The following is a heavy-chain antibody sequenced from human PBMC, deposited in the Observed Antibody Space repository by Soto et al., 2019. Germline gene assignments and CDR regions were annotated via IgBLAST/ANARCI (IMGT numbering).Heavy chain of an antibody. CDR1: GGSISSGGYS. J-gene: IGHJ5*02. CDR2: IYHSGST. Sequence: PSETLSLTCAVSGGSISSGGYSWSWIRQPPGKGLEWIGYIYHSGSTYYNPSLKSRVTISVDRSKNQFSLKLSSVTAADTAVYYCASRKGVGATTWFDPWGQGTLVTVSS. CDR3: ASRKGVGATTWFDP. V-gene: IGHV4-30-2*01. D-gene: IGHD1-26*01.